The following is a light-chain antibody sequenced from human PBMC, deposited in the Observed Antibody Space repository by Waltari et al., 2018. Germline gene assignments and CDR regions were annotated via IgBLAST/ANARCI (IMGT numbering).Light chain of an antibody. CDR2: GAS. CDR1: QNLDNN. V-gene: IGKV3-15*01. J-gene: IGKJ4*01. Sequence: EVVMTQSPAALSVSPGERVTLSFKASQNLDNNLAWYQQKPGQSPRLLIYGASTRATGVPARFSGSGSGTEFTLTISSLQSEDCAVFYCQQYNRWPPLTFGGGTKVEIK. CDR3: QQYNRWPPLT.